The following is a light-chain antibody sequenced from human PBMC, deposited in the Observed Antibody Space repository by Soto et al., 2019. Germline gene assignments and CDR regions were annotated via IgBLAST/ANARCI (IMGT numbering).Light chain of an antibody. V-gene: IGLV1-40*01. CDR3: QSYDSSLSGSDVV. CDR1: SSNIGAGYD. Sequence: QPVLTQPPSVSGAPGQRVTISCTGSSSNIGAGYDVHWYQQLPGTAPKLLIYGNSNRPSGVPDRFSGSKSGTSASLAITGLQAEDEADYYCQSYDSSLSGSDVVFGGGTKVTVL. J-gene: IGLJ2*01. CDR2: GNS.